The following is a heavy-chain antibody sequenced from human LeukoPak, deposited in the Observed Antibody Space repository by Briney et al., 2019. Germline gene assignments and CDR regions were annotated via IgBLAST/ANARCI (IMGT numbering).Heavy chain of an antibody. CDR3: ARSLPGYYGMDV. CDR2: ISYDGSNK. J-gene: IGHJ6*02. CDR1: GFTFSSYA. V-gene: IGHV3-30-3*01. Sequence: GRSLRLSCAASGFTFSSYAMHWVRQAPGKGLEWVAVISYDGSNKYYADSVKGRFTISRDNSTNTLYLQMNSLRAEDTAVYYCARSLPGYYGMDVWGQGTTVTVSS.